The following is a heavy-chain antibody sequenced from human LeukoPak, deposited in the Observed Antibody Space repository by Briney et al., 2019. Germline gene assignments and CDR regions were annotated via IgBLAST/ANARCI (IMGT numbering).Heavy chain of an antibody. D-gene: IGHD5-18*01. CDR1: GYSISSGYY. Sequence: SETLSLTCTVSGYSISSGYYWGWIRQPPGKGLEWIGNIYPTGSTYYNPSLKSRVTMSVDASKNQFSLKLTSVSAADTAVYYCARGSGYSYGYPFDYWGQGTLVTVSS. CDR2: IYPTGST. J-gene: IGHJ4*02. V-gene: IGHV4-38-2*02. CDR3: ARGSGYSYGYPFDY.